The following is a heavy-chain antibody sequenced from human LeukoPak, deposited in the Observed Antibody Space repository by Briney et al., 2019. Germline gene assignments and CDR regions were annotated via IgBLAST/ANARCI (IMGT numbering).Heavy chain of an antibody. D-gene: IGHD6-13*01. Sequence: PSETLSLTCTVSGGSISSHYWSWIRQPPGKGLEWIGYIYYSGSTNYNPSPKSRVTISVDTSKNQFSLKLSSVTAADTAVYYCARAYSSSWYDFGYYYYYMDVWGKGTTVTVSS. V-gene: IGHV4-59*11. CDR2: IYYSGST. J-gene: IGHJ6*03. CDR1: GGSISSHY. CDR3: ARAYSSSWYDFGYYYYYMDV.